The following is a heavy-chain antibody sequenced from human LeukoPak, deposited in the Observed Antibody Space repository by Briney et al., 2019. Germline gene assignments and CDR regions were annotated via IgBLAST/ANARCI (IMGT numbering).Heavy chain of an antibody. CDR2: IYSGGRT. D-gene: IGHD1-26*01. CDR1: GFTVSSNY. V-gene: IGHV3-66*01. Sequence: EGSLRLSCAASGFTVSSNYMSWVRQAPGKGLEWVSVIYSGGRTEYADSVKGRFTISRDNSKNTLYLQMNSPRAEDTAVYYCARESGSYYGVTLDYWGQGTLVTVSS. CDR3: ARESGSYYGVTLDY. J-gene: IGHJ4*02.